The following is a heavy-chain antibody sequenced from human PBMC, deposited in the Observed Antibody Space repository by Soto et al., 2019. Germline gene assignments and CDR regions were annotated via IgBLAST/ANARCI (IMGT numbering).Heavy chain of an antibody. CDR3: TRGVRNYYGSGSYPCYFDY. CDR1: GYAIRTGYY. V-gene: IGHV4-38-2*01. J-gene: IGHJ4*02. CDR2: IYHSGNT. Sequence: PSETLSLTCAVSGYAIRTGYYWGWIRQPPGKGLEWIGSIYHSGNTYSNPSLKSRVTMAVDTSKNQVSLELSSVTAADTAAYYCTRGVRNYYGSGSYPCYFDYWGQGTLVTVSS. D-gene: IGHD3-10*01.